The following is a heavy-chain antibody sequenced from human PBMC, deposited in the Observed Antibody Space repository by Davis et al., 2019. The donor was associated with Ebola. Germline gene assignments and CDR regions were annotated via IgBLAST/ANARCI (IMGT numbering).Heavy chain of an antibody. Sequence: GESLKISCAASGFTFSSYWMSWVRQAPGKGLEWVANIKQDGSEKYYVDSVKGRFTISRDNAKNSLYLQMNSLRAEDTAVYYCAKDLSPYYYDSSGYPNWFDPRGQGTLVTVSS. J-gene: IGHJ5*02. D-gene: IGHD3-22*01. CDR2: IKQDGSEK. CDR3: AKDLSPYYYDSSGYPNWFDP. V-gene: IGHV3-7*01. CDR1: GFTFSSYW.